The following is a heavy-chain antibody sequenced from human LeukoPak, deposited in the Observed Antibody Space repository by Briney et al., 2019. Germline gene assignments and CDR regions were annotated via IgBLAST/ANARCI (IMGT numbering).Heavy chain of an antibody. Sequence: ASVKVSCKATGGTFSSYGISWVRQAPAQGLEWMGGIIPIFDTTNYAQKFQGRVTITADKSTSTAYMEVSRLRSDDTAVYYCARSDQQLTDAFDKWGQGTMVTVSS. J-gene: IGHJ3*02. CDR1: GGTFSSYG. CDR2: IIPIFDTT. V-gene: IGHV1-69*06. CDR3: ARSDQQLTDAFDK. D-gene: IGHD6-13*01.